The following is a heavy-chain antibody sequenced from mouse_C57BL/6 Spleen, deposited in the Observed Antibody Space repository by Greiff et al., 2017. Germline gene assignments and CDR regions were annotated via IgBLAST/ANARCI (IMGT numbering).Heavy chain of an antibody. CDR2: ISDGGSYT. J-gene: IGHJ4*01. CDR3: AREGITTVVPYYAMDY. Sequence: EVMLVESGGGLVKPGGSLKLSCAASGFTFSSYAMSWVRQTPEKRLEWVATISDGGSYTYYPDNVKGRFTISRDNAKNNLYLQMSHLKSEDTAMYYCAREGITTVVPYYAMDYWGQGTSVTVSS. CDR1: GFTFSSYA. D-gene: IGHD1-1*01. V-gene: IGHV5-4*01.